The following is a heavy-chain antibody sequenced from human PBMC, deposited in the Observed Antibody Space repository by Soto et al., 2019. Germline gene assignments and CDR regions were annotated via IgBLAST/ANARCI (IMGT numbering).Heavy chain of an antibody. CDR3: ACDPGYSRWDGMDA. V-gene: IGHV3-30-3*01. Sequence: GSLRLSCAASGFTFSSYAMHWVRQAPGKGLEWVAVISYDGSNKYYADSVKGRFTISRDNSKNTLYLQMNSLRAEDTAVYYCACDPGYSRWDGMDAWGQGTTVTVSS. CDR2: ISYDGSNK. D-gene: IGHD6-13*01. CDR1: GFTFSSYA. J-gene: IGHJ6*02.